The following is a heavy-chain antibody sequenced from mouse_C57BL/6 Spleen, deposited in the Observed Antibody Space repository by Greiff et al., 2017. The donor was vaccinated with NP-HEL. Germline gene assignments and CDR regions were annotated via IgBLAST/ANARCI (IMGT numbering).Heavy chain of an antibody. J-gene: IGHJ2*01. D-gene: IGHD1-1*01. Sequence: VQLQQPGAELVMPGASVKLSCKASGYTFTSYWMHWVKQRPGQGLEWIGEIDPSDSYTNYNQKFKGKATLTVDKSSSTAYMQLSSLTSEDSAVDYCAREDLVRNSFGYWGQGTTLTVAS. CDR1: GYTFTSYW. CDR3: AREDLVRNSFGY. V-gene: IGHV1-69*01. CDR2: IDPSDSYT.